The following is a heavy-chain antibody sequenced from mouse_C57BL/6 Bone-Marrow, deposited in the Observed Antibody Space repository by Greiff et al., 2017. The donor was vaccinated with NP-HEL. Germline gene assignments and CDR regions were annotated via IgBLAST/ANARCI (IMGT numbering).Heavy chain of an antibody. CDR3: ARHGNYEVYFDY. D-gene: IGHD2-1*01. J-gene: IGHJ2*01. CDR1: GFTFSSYT. Sequence: EVRLVESGGGLVQPGGSLKLSCAASGFTFSSYTMSWVRQPPEKRLEWVAYISNGGGSTYYPDTVKGRFPISRDNAKNTLYLQLSSLKTEDTAMYYCARHGNYEVYFDYWGQGTTLTVSS. V-gene: IGHV5-12-2*01. CDR2: ISNGGGST.